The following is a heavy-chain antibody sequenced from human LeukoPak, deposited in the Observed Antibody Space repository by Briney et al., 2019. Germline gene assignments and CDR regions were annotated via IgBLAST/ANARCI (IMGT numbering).Heavy chain of an antibody. CDR2: INPNSGGT. V-gene: IGHV1-2*02. D-gene: IGHD3-22*01. Sequence: ASVKVSCKASGYTFTGYYMHWVRHAPGQGLEWMGWINPNSGGTNYAQKFQGRVTMTRDTSISTAYMELSGLRSDDTAVYYCARERSDSSGYYQQEGAFGIWGQGTMVTVSS. J-gene: IGHJ3*02. CDR1: GYTFTGYY. CDR3: ARERSDSSGYYQQEGAFGI.